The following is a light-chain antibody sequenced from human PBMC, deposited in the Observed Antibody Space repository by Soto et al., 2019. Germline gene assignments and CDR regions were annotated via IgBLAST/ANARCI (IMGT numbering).Light chain of an antibody. Sequence: DIQVTQSPSSLSASVGDRVTISCRARQSISTYLNWYQHKPGKAPKLLIHAASSLRSGVPSRFSGSGSGTDFTLTISSLQPEDFATYYCQQSYSTPYTFGQGTKLEIK. CDR2: AAS. CDR3: QQSYSTPYT. V-gene: IGKV1-39*01. CDR1: QSISTY. J-gene: IGKJ2*01.